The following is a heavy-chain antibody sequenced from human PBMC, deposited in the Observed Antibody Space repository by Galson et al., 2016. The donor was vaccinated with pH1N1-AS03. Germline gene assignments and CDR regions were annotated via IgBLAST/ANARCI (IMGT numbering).Heavy chain of an antibody. CDR1: GLTVNTNY. CDR3: GRDLGREAGY. J-gene: IGHJ4*02. D-gene: IGHD1-26*01. CDR2: IYSGGRT. V-gene: IGHV3-53*01. Sequence: SLRLSCAASGLTVNTNYMSWVRQAPGKGLEWVSTIYSGGRTYYADSGKGRFTISRDNSKNTLYLQMNSLRAEDTAVYYCGRDLGREAGYWGQGTLVTVSS.